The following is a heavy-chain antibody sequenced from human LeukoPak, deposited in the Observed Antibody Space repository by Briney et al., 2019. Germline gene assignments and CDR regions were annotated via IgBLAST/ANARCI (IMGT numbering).Heavy chain of an antibody. CDR2: IYYSGST. CDR1: GGSISSYY. Sequence: SETLSLTCTVSGGSISSYYWSWIRQPPGKGLEWIGYIYYSGSTSYNPSLKSRVTISVDTSKNQFSLKLSSVTAADTAVYYCARRPLYYGSGEYAFDIWGQGTMVTVSS. D-gene: IGHD3-10*01. J-gene: IGHJ3*02. CDR3: ARRPLYYGSGEYAFDI. V-gene: IGHV4-59*08.